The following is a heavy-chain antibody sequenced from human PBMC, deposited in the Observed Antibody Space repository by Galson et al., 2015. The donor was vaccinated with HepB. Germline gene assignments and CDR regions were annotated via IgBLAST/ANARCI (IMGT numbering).Heavy chain of an antibody. V-gene: IGHV4-61*01. CDR1: GGSVSSGSYY. D-gene: IGHD2-2*01. CDR3: ASTPRHCSSTSCLSYYYGMDV. CDR2: IYYSGST. Sequence: SETLSLTCTVSGGSVSSGSYYWSWIRQPPGKGLEWIGYIYYSGSTNYNPSLKSRVTISVDTSKNQFSLKLSSVTAADTAVYYCASTPRHCSSTSCLSYYYGMDVWGQGTTVTVSS. J-gene: IGHJ6*02.